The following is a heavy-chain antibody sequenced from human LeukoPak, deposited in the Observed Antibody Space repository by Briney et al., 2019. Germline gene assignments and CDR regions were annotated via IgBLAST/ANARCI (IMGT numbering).Heavy chain of an antibody. J-gene: IGHJ6*04. D-gene: IGHD2-2*01. CDR2: INHSGST. CDR1: GGSFRGYY. CDR3: ARGGPDIVVVPAGRLHYYYYGMDV. V-gene: IGHV4-34*01. Sequence: SETLSLTCAVYGGSFRGYYWSGIRQPPGKGLEWIGEINHSGSTNYNPSLKSRVTISVDTSKNQFSLKLSSVTAADTAVYYCARGGPDIVVVPAGRLHYYYYGMDVWGKGTTVTVSS.